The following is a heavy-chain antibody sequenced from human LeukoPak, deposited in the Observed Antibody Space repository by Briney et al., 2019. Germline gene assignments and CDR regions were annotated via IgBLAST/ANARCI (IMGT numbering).Heavy chain of an antibody. D-gene: IGHD5-12*01. V-gene: IGHV3-7*01. CDR1: GFTFSRYW. CDR3: ARGPSGYHNT. Sequence: GGSLRLSCAASGFTFSRYWMSWVRQAPGKGLEWVANIKQDGSEKYYVDSVKGRFTISRDNSKNTLYLQMNSLRAEDTAVYYCARGPSGYHNTGGQGTLVTVSS. CDR2: IKQDGSEK. J-gene: IGHJ4*02.